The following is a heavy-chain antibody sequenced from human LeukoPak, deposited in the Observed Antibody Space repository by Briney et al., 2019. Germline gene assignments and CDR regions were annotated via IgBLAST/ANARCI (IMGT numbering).Heavy chain of an antibody. CDR2: ISSSGSTI. V-gene: IGHV3-11*01. CDR3: ARVTGYVWGSYPEPLDY. J-gene: IGHJ4*02. Sequence: PGGSLRLSCAASGFTFSDYYMGWIRQAPGKGLEWVSYISSSGSTIYYADSVKGRFTISRDNAKNSLYLQMNSLRAEDTAVYYCARVTGYVWGSYPEPLDYWGQGTLVTVSS. CDR1: GFTFSDYY. D-gene: IGHD3-16*02.